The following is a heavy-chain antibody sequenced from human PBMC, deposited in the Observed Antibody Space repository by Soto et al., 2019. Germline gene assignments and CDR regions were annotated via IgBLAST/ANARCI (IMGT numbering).Heavy chain of an antibody. Sequence: QVQLVESGGAVVQPGRSLRLSCAASGFTFSDYAMHWVRQAPGKGLEWAASIWFDGATKYYADSVKGRFTISRDNSKNTVYLQMNSLRAEDSALYHCGRGGFSTNWRFDYWGQGTLVAVSS. V-gene: IGHV3-33*01. CDR1: GFTFSDYA. D-gene: IGHD6-13*01. CDR3: GRGGFSTNWRFDY. J-gene: IGHJ4*02. CDR2: IWFDGATK.